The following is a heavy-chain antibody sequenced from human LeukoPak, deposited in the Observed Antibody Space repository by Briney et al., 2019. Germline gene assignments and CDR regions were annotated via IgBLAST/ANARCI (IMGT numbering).Heavy chain of an antibody. J-gene: IGHJ4*02. V-gene: IGHV3-15*01. Sequence: GGSLRLSCAASGITFSNAWMSWGRQAPGKGLEWVGRIKSKTDGGTTDYAAPVKGRFTISRDDSKNTLYLQMNSLKTEDTAMYYCTTTLAYCSGGSCYGYYFDFWGQGTLVTVSS. CDR2: IKSKTDGGTT. D-gene: IGHD2-15*01. CDR1: GITFSNAW. CDR3: TTTLAYCSGGSCYGYYFDF.